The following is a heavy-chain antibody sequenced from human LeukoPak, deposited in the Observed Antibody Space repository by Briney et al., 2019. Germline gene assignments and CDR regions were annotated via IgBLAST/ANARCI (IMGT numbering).Heavy chain of an antibody. CDR3: AQWSRYFDY. D-gene: IGHD1-26*01. Sequence: GGSLRLSCAASGFTFSSHEMNWVRQAPGKGLEWVSYISSSGSTIYYADSVKGRFTISRDNSKNTLYLQMNSLRAEDTALYFCAQWSRYFDYWGQGTLVTVSS. V-gene: IGHV3-48*03. CDR2: ISSSGSTI. J-gene: IGHJ4*02. CDR1: GFTFSSHE.